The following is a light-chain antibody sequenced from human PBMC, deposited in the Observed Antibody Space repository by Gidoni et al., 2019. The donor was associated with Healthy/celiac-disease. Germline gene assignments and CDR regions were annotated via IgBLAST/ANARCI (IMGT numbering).Light chain of an antibody. J-gene: IGKJ1*01. V-gene: IGKV1-39*01. CDR3: QPSYSPPWT. Sequence: DIQMTQAPSSLAASVGDRVTITCRASQSISSYLNWYQQKPGKAPTLLIYAASSLQSGVPSRFSVSGSGTDFTLTISRLQPEDFATYYCQPSYSPPWTFGQGTKVEIK. CDR2: AAS. CDR1: QSISSY.